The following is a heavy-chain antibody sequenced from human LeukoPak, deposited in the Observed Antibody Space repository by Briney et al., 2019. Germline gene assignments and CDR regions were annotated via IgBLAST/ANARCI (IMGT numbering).Heavy chain of an antibody. J-gene: IGHJ5*02. D-gene: IGHD3-22*01. Sequence: ASVKVSCKASGYTFTGYYMHWVRQAPGQGLEWMGWINPNSGGTNYAQKLQGRVTMTTDTSTSTAYMELRSLRSDDTAVYYCARDRGIVVVKNWFDPWGQGTLVTVSS. CDR3: ARDRGIVVVKNWFDP. CDR2: INPNSGGT. CDR1: GYTFTGYY. V-gene: IGHV1-2*02.